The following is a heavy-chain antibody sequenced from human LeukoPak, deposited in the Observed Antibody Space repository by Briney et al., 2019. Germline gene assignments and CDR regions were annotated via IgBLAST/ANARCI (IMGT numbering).Heavy chain of an antibody. V-gene: IGHV4-4*07. CDR3: ARMTFYDSTGYSPGHYMDV. J-gene: IGHJ6*03. Sequence: SDPLSLMCTVWGRHLSSYHCSWLRQSAEKGLEYFGRLYPCVRPEHHPSLKSRVPMSADTSKNQFALKLSAVTAADTAVYYCARMTFYDSTGYSPGHYMDVWGKGTTVIVSS. D-gene: IGHD3-22*01. CDR1: GRHLSSYH. CDR2: LYPCVRP.